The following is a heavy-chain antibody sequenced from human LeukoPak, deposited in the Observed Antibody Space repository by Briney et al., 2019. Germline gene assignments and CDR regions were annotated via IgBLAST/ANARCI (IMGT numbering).Heavy chain of an antibody. CDR3: ARGLLRYFDWLLFHHYEYAFDI. CDR2: IKQDGSEK. Sequence: GGSLRLSCAASGFTFSSYWMSWVRQAPGKGLEWVANIKQDGSEKYYVDSVKGRFTISRDNAKNSLYLQMNSLRAEDTAVYYCARGLLRYFDWLLFHHYEYAFDIWGQGTMVTVSS. J-gene: IGHJ3*02. CDR1: GFTFSSYW. V-gene: IGHV3-7*01. D-gene: IGHD3-9*01.